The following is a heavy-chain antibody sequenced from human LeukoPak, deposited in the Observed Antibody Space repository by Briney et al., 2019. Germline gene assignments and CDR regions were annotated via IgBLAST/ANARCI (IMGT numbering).Heavy chain of an antibody. Sequence: GESLKISCKGSVYSFTSYWIGCVRQMLGKSLEWMGSIYPGDADTRYSPAFQDQGTISADKSIRTAYLQWSSLKASDTAMYYCARPYPSSYYYDSSGYWYAFDIWGQGTMVTVSS. V-gene: IGHV5-51*01. J-gene: IGHJ3*02. D-gene: IGHD3-22*01. CDR3: ARPYPSSYYYDSSGYWYAFDI. CDR2: IYPGDADT. CDR1: VYSFTSYW.